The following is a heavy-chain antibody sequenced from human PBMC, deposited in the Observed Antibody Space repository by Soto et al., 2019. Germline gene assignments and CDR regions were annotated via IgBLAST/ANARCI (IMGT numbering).Heavy chain of an antibody. V-gene: IGHV4-34*01. CDR2: INHSGST. CDR1: GGSFSGYY. CDR3: ARKRCRLKTTVKTNWFDP. D-gene: IGHD4-17*01. Sequence: SETLSLTCAVYGGSFSGYYWSWIRQPPGKGLEWIGEINHSGSTNYNPSLKSRVTISVDTSKNQFSLKLSSVTAAVTAVYYCARKRCRLKTTVKTNWFDPWGQGTLVTVSS. J-gene: IGHJ5*02.